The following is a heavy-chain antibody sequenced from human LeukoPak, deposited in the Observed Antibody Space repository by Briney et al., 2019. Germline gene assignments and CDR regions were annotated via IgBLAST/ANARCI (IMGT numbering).Heavy chain of an antibody. D-gene: IGHD6-19*01. Sequence: PSETLSLTCSVTGGSLSRSGYYWGWIRQPPGEGLEWIGNIHYSGKTYYNPSLKSRVTISIDTSKNQFSLKLSSVTAADTAVYSCAKVGGLAVAGTDNWMDPWGQGTLVTVSS. CDR2: IHYSGKT. CDR1: GGSLSRSGYY. V-gene: IGHV4-39*02. J-gene: IGHJ5*02. CDR3: AKVGGLAVAGTDNWMDP.